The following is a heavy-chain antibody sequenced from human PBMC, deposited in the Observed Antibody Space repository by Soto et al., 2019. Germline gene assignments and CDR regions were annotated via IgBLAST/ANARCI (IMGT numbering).Heavy chain of an antibody. J-gene: IGHJ6*02. CDR2: ISAYNGNT. V-gene: IGHV1-18*01. CDR1: GYTFTSYG. Sequence: ASVKVSCKASGYTFTSYGISWVRQAPGQGLEWMGWISAYNGNTNYAQKLQGRVTMTTDTSTSTAYMELRSLRSDDTAVYYCARATYYDFWSGYYTVDWYYSYGMDVWGQGTMVTVYS. CDR3: ARATYYDFWSGYYTVDWYYSYGMDV. D-gene: IGHD3-3*01.